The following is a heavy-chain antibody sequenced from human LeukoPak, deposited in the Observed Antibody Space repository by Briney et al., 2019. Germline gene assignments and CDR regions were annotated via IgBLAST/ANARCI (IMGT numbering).Heavy chain of an antibody. Sequence: GSLRLSCVASGFTPRMYDVHWVRLPAGEGLEWVSGFGTAGDTYYPDSVRGRFTISRENGKNSFYLQVNNLRVGDTAVYYCARGAYNGDNWHFDLWGRGTLVTVSS. J-gene: IGHJ2*01. D-gene: IGHD2-21*02. CDR2: FGTAGDT. CDR1: GFTPRMYD. CDR3: ARGAYNGDNWHFDL. V-gene: IGHV3-13*01.